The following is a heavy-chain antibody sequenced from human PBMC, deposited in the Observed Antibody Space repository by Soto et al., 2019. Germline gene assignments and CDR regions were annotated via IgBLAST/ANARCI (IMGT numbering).Heavy chain of an antibody. CDR3: ARRASCGGDRYLALEYYFDY. Sequence: GESLKISCKGSGYSFTSYCIGWVRQMPGKGLEWMGIIYPGDSDTRYSPSFQGQVTISADKSISTAYLQWSSLKASDTAMYYCARRASCGGDRYLALEYYFDYWGQGTLVTVSS. J-gene: IGHJ4*02. CDR2: IYPGDSDT. CDR1: GYSFTSYC. V-gene: IGHV5-51*01. D-gene: IGHD2-21*02.